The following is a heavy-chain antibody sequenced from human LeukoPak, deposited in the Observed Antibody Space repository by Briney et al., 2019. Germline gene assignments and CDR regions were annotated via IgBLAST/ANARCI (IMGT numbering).Heavy chain of an antibody. V-gene: IGHV3-64D*06. CDR2: ISSNGGST. J-gene: IGHJ4*02. D-gene: IGHD3-10*01. CDR1: GFTFSSYA. Sequence: GGSLRLSCSASGFTFSSYAMHWVRQAPGKGLEYVSAISSNGGSTYYADSVKGRFTISRDNSKNTLYLQMSSLRAEDTAVYYCAKDFYFAVVRGVYYFDYWGQGTLVTVSS. CDR3: AKDFYFAVVRGVYYFDY.